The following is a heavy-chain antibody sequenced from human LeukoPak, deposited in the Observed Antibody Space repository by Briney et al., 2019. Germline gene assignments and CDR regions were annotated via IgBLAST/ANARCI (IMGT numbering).Heavy chain of an antibody. CDR2: ISYDGTNR. J-gene: IGHJ4*02. Sequence: PGGSQRLSCAGSGFTFSGYGMHWVRQAPGEGLEWVALISYDGTNRYYADSVKGRFTISRDNSKNTLYLQMNSLRTEDTAVYYCAKDPPYFDFWSGPDDWGQGTLVTVSS. D-gene: IGHD3-3*01. V-gene: IGHV3-30*18. CDR1: GFTFSGYG. CDR3: AKDPPYFDFWSGPDD.